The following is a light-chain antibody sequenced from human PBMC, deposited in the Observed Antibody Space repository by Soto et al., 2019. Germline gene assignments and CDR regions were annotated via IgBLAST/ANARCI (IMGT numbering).Light chain of an antibody. J-gene: IGKJ4*01. Sequence: VLTQSPATLSLSPGESATLSCRARQSVSDTYLAWYQQKPGQAPRLLIYGTSTRATGIPDKFSGSGSGTDFTLTINRLEPEDFAVYYCRQWTTFGGGTKVEIK. CDR2: GTS. V-gene: IGKV3-20*01. CDR1: QSVSDTY. CDR3: RQWTT.